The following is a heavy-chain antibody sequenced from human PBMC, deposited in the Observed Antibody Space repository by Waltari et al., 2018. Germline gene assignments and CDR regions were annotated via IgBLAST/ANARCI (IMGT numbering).Heavy chain of an antibody. V-gene: IGHV4-59*11. Sequence: QVQLQESGPGLVKPSETLSLTCTVSGGSISSHYWSWIRQPPGKGLEWIGYIYYSGSTNYNPSLKSRVTISVDTSKNQFSLKLSSVTAADTAVYYCARDGDWGQGTLVT. CDR3: ARDGD. CDR2: IYYSGST. J-gene: IGHJ4*02. CDR1: GGSISSHY.